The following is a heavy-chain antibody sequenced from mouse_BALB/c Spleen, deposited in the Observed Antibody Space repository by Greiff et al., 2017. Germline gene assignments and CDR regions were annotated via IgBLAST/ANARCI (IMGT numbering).Heavy chain of an antibody. CDR2: ISSGGSYT. V-gene: IGHV5-6*01. J-gene: IGHJ3*01. CDR3: ARDGNPFAY. D-gene: IGHD2-1*01. Sequence: EVKLVESGGDLVKPGGSLKLSCAASGFTFSSYGMSWVRQTPDKRLEWVATISSGGSYTYYPDSVKGRFTISRDNAKNTLYLQMSSLKSEDTAMYYCARDGNPFAYWGQGTLVTVSA. CDR1: GFTFSSYG.